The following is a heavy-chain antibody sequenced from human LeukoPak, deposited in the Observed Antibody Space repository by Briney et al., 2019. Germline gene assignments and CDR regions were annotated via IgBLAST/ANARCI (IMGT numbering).Heavy chain of an antibody. V-gene: IGHV5-51*01. CDR2: IYPGDSDT. Sequence: GESLKISCKGSGYNFTNYWIAWVRQMPGKGLEWMGIIYPGDSDTRYSPSFQGQVTISADKSISTAYLQWGSLKASDTAMYYCASPYPREYCSSSSCYFNYWGQGTLVTVSS. CDR1: GYNFTNYW. CDR3: ASPYPREYCSSSSCYFNY. D-gene: IGHD2-2*01. J-gene: IGHJ4*02.